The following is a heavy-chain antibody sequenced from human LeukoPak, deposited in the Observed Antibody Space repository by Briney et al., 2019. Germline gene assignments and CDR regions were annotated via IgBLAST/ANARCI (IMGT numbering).Heavy chain of an antibody. D-gene: IGHD6-19*01. CDR3: AKKGSYSSGWYGGHYFDS. J-gene: IGHJ4*01. CDR1: GFTFSSYA. Sequence: GGSLGLSCEASGFTFSSYALSWVRQAPGKGLEWVAAIGGDSSTYYTGSVGGRFTISRDNSKNTVYLQMSSLRVEDTAVYYCAKKGSYSSGWYGGHYFDSWGLGTLVTVSS. V-gene: IGHV3-23*01. CDR2: IGGDSST.